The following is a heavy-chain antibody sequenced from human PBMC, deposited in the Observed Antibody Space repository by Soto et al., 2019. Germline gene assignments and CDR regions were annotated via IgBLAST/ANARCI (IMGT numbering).Heavy chain of an antibody. J-gene: IGHJ6*02. V-gene: IGHV4-30-4*01. CDR3: ARVDYYDSSGYYPLYYYYGMDV. Sequence: KPSETLSLTCTVSGGSISSGDYYWSWIRQPPGKGLEWIGYIYYSGSTYYNPSLKSRVTISVDTSKNQFSLKLSSVTAADTAVYYCARVDYYDSSGYYPLYYYYGMDVWGQGTTVTVSS. CDR1: GGSISSGDYY. D-gene: IGHD3-22*01. CDR2: IYYSGST.